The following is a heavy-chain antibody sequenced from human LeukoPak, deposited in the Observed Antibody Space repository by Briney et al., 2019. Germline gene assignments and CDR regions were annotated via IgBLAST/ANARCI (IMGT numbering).Heavy chain of an antibody. CDR2: IHYSGSN. J-gene: IGHJ4*02. D-gene: IGHD6-19*01. V-gene: IGHV4-59*01. CDR3: AGGAQWLVYDY. Sequence: SETLSLTCTVSGGSINSYYWTWIRQPPGKGLEWIAHIHYSGSNDYNPSLKSRITMSIDTSKNQFSLKLSSVTAADTALYYCAGGAQWLVYDYWGQGILVTVSS. CDR1: GGSINSYY.